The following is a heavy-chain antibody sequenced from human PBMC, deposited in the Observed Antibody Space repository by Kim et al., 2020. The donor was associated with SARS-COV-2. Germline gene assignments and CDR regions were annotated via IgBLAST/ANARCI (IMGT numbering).Heavy chain of an antibody. CDR3: ARGSSGYRATLAY. J-gene: IGHJ4*02. CDR2: IFYTGST. CDR1: GGSISSYY. Sequence: SETLSLTCTVSGGSISSYYWSWIRQPPGKGPEWIGYIFYTGSTTYNPSLKSRVTISVDASKNQFSLKLSSLTAADTAVYYCARGSSGYRATLAYWAQATL. V-gene: IGHV4-59*01. D-gene: IGHD2-2*02.